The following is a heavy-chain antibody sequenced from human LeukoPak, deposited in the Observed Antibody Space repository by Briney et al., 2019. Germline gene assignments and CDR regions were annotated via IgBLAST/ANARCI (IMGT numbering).Heavy chain of an antibody. CDR2: IIPILGIA. Sequence: SVKVSCKASGGTFSSYAISWVRQAPGQGLEWMGRIIPILGIANYAQKFQGRVTIIADKSTSTAYMELSSLRSEDTAVYYCARGVANTAMVDYWGQGTLVTVSS. J-gene: IGHJ4*02. CDR3: ARGVANTAMVDY. D-gene: IGHD5-18*01. V-gene: IGHV1-69*04. CDR1: GGTFSSYA.